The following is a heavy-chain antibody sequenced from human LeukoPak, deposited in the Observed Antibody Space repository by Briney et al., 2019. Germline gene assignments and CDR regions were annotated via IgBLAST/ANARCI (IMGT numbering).Heavy chain of an antibody. D-gene: IGHD6-13*01. CDR1: GYTFTGYY. V-gene: IGHV1-2*02. Sequence: ASVKVSCKASGYTFTGYYMHRVRQAPGQGLEWMGWINPNSGGTNYAQKFQGRVTMTRDTSISTAYMELSRLRSDDTAVYYCARVVGSSWFDYYYYGMDVWGQGTTVTVSS. CDR3: ARVVGSSWFDYYYYGMDV. J-gene: IGHJ6*02. CDR2: INPNSGGT.